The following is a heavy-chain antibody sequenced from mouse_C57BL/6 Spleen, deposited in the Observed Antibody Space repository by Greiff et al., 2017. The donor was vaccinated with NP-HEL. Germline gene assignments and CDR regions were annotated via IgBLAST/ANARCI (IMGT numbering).Heavy chain of an antibody. D-gene: IGHD2-3*01. J-gene: IGHJ2*01. V-gene: IGHV1-20*01. Sequence: VQLQQSGPELVKPGASVKISCKASGYSFTGYFMNWVMQSHGKSLEWIGGINPYNGDTYYNQKFKGKATLTVDKSSSTAHMELRSQTSVDSAVYYCARTDGYDCFDYWGQGTTLTVSS. CDR2: INPYNGDT. CDR1: GYSFTGYF. CDR3: ARTDGYDCFDY.